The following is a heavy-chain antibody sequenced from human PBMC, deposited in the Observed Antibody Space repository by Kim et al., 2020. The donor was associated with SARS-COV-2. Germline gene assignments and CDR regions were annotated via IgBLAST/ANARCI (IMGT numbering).Heavy chain of an antibody. J-gene: IGHJ4*02. CDR1: GGSFSGYY. Sequence: SETLSLTCAVYGGSFSGYYWSWIRQHPGKGLEWIGEINHSGSTNYNPSLKSRVTILVDTSKNQFSLKLSSVTAADTAVYYCAARTDQYCSGGSCYSRIFDYWGQGTLVTVSS. D-gene: IGHD2-15*01. CDR3: AARTDQYCSGGSCYSRIFDY. CDR2: INHSGST. V-gene: IGHV4-34*01.